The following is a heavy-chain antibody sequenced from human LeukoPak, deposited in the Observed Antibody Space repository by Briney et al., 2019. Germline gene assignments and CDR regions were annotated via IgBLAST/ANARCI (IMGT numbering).Heavy chain of an antibody. D-gene: IGHD6-13*01. J-gene: IGHJ4*02. CDR1: GFTFSSYA. Sequence: GGSLRLSCAASGFTFSSYAMSWVRQAPGKGLEWVSLIYSGGSTYYADSVKGRFTISRDNSKNTLYLQMNSLRAEDTAVYYCARGAATAASWYAVDYWGQGTLVTVSS. V-gene: IGHV3-53*01. CDR2: IYSGGST. CDR3: ARGAATAASWYAVDY.